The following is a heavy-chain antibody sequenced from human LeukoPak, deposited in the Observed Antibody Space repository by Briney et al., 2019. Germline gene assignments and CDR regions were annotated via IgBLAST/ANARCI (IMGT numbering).Heavy chain of an antibody. CDR1: GGSISSYY. CDR2: IYYSGST. D-gene: IGHD3-10*01. Sequence: SETLSLTCTVSGGSISSYYWSWIRQPPGKGLEWIGYIYYSGSTNYNPSLKSRVTISVDTSKNQFSLKLSSVTAADTAVYYCARDRASGGPDYWGQGTLVTVSS. CDR3: ARDRASGGPDY. V-gene: IGHV4-59*01. J-gene: IGHJ4*02.